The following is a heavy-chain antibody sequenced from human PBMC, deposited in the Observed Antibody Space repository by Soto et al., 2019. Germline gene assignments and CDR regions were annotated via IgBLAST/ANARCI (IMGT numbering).Heavy chain of an antibody. CDR3: AREVSGSYSKFDS. CDR1: GFTFSDYY. Sequence: GGSLRLSCSASGFTFSDYYMSWIRQAPGKGLEWISYISSNGRAMSYADSVKGRFTISRDNAANSLYLQMNSLRVEDTAFYYCAREVSGSYSKFDSWAKGIL. J-gene: IGHJ4*02. D-gene: IGHD6-19*01. V-gene: IGHV3-11*01. CDR2: ISSNGRAM.